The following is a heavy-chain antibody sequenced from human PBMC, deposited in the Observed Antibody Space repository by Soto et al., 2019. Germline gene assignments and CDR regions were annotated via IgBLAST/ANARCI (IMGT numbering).Heavy chain of an antibody. D-gene: IGHD6-13*01. J-gene: IGHJ4*02. CDR1: GGSVSGGSYY. Sequence: SETLSLTCTVSGGSVSGGSYYGSWIRQPPGKGLEWIGYIYDSGSTSYNPSLKSRVTITVDTSKNQFSLKLSSVTAADTAVYYCARDRGVGAAAGNYTDPSYFDYWGQGTLVTVSS. V-gene: IGHV4-61*01. CDR2: IYDSGST. CDR3: ARDRGVGAAAGNYTDPSYFDY.